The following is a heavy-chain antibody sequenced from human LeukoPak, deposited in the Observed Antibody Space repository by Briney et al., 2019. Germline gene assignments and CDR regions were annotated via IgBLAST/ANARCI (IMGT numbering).Heavy chain of an antibody. V-gene: IGHV3-7*04. J-gene: IGHJ6*02. Sequence: PGGSLRLACAASGFTFSNYWMNWVRQAPGKGLEWVANIKQDGSEKYYVDSVKGRFTISRDNAKNSLYLQMNSLRAEDTAVYYCARDQDYFYYGMDVWGQGTTVTVSS. CDR2: IKQDGSEK. CDR3: ARDQDYFYYGMDV. CDR1: GFTFSNYW.